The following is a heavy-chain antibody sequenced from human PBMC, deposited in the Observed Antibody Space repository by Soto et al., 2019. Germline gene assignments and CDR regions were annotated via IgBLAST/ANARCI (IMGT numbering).Heavy chain of an antibody. CDR3: ETRGGVLASSEHPFCDY. CDR2: ISVDGKNR. D-gene: IGHD2-2*01. Sequence: QVQLVESGGGVVQPGKSLRLSCAASGFIFSNYGMHWVRQAPGKGLEWVALISVDGKNRNYADSEKGRFTIYRDNPQNALYLAMNRLSLEDTAFYYCETRGGVLASSEHPFCDYSGQVTLVTVSS. J-gene: IGHJ4*02. V-gene: IGHV3-30*03. CDR1: GFIFSNYG.